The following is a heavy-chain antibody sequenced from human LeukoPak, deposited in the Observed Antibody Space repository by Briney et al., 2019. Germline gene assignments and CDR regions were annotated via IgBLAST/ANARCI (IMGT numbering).Heavy chain of an antibody. CDR2: ISSSGSTI. CDR1: GFTFSSYE. V-gene: IGHV3-48*03. J-gene: IGHJ4*02. CDR3: ASKTWFGELLGWYFDY. D-gene: IGHD3-10*01. Sequence: AGGSLRLSCSASGFTFSSYEMNWVRQAPGKGLEWGSYISSSGSTIYYADSVKGRFTISRDNTKNSLYLQMNSLRAEDTAVYYCASKTWFGELLGWYFDYWGQGTLVTVSS.